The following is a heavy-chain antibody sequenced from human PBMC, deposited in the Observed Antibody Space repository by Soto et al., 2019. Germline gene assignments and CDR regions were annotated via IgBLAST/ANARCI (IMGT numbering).Heavy chain of an antibody. V-gene: IGHV3-23*01. CDR3: AKAWGIDY. CDR2: ISGSGSST. D-gene: IGHD7-27*01. CDR1: GFTFSSYT. Sequence: EVQLLESGGGLVEPGGSRRLSCAASGFTFSSYTMSWVRQAPGKGLEWVSTISGSGSSTYSADSVKGRFTISRDNSKNPLYLQMNSLRVEDTALYYCAKAWGIDYWGQGPLVTVSS. J-gene: IGHJ4*02.